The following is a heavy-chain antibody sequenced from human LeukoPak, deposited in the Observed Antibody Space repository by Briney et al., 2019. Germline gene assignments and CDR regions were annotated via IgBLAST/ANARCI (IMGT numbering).Heavy chain of an antibody. D-gene: IGHD3-9*01. V-gene: IGHV4-59*01. J-gene: IGHJ6*03. Sequence: SETLSLTCTVSGGSISSYYWSWIRQPPGKGLEWIGYIYYSGSTNYNPSLKSRVTISVDTSKNQFSLKLSSVTAADTAVYYCAKDEYDILTGYYKGHMDVWGKGTTVTVSS. CDR1: GGSISSYY. CDR3: AKDEYDILTGYYKGHMDV. CDR2: IYYSGST.